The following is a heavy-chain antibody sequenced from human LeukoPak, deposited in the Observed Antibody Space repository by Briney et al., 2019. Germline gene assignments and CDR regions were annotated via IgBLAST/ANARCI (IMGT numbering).Heavy chain of an antibody. CDR3: ARRTAAPGSSWYLFDY. D-gene: IGHD6-13*01. Sequence: SGPTLVKPTQTLTLTCTFSGFSLSTSGVGVGWIRQPPGKALEWLALIYWDDDKRYSPSLKSRLTTTKDTSKNQVALTMTNMDPVDTATYYCARRTAAPGSSWYLFDYWGQGTLVTVSS. CDR2: IYWDDDK. V-gene: IGHV2-5*02. CDR1: GFSLSTSGVG. J-gene: IGHJ4*02.